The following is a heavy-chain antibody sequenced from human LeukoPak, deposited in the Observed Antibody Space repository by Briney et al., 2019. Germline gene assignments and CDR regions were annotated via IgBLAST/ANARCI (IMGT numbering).Heavy chain of an antibody. Sequence: GGSLRLSCAASGFTFSSYAMSWVRQAPGKGLEWVAVISYDGSNKYYADSVKGRFTISRDNSKNTLYLQMNSLRAEDTAVYYCAKDRGSGYSYGSIDYWGQGTLVTVSS. V-gene: IGHV3-30*18. J-gene: IGHJ4*02. CDR2: ISYDGSNK. CDR1: GFTFSSYA. D-gene: IGHD5-18*01. CDR3: AKDRGSGYSYGSIDY.